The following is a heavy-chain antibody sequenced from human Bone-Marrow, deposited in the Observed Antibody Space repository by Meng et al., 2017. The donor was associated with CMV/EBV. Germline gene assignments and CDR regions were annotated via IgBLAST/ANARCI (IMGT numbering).Heavy chain of an antibody. CDR3: ARDTRWFGLDF. CDR2: ISSGATNT. J-gene: IGHJ4*02. Sequence: GESLKISCVASGFIFSSYEMTWVRQAPGKGLEWLAHISSGATNTYHADSVKDRFTISRDNAKNSLYLQMNSLSDEDTAVYYCARDTRWFGLDFWGQGKLVTVSS. D-gene: IGHD3-10*01. CDR1: GFIFSSYE. V-gene: IGHV3-48*03.